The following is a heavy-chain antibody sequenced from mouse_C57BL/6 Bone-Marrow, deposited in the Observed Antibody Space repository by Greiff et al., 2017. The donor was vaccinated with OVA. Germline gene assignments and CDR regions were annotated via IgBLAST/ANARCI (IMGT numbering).Heavy chain of an antibody. V-gene: IGHV6-3*01. CDR1: GFTFSNYW. Sequence: EVKLVESGGGLVQPGGSMKLSCVASGFTFSNYWMNWVRQSPEKGLEWVAQIRLKSDNYATYYAESVKGRFTISRDDSKSSVYLQMNNLRAEDTGIYYCNYYYASMDYWGQGTSDTVSS. CDR2: IRLKSDNYAT. J-gene: IGHJ4*01. CDR3: NYYYASMDY. D-gene: IGHD1-1*01.